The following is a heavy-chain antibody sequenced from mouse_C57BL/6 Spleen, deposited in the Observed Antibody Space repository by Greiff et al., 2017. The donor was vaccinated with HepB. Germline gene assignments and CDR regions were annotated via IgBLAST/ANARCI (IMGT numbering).Heavy chain of an antibody. CDR1: GYAFSSYW. J-gene: IGHJ4*01. Sequence: VQLQQSGAELVKPGASVKISCKASGYAFSSYWMNWVKQRPGKGLEWIGQIYPGDGDTNYNGKFKGKATLTADKSSSTAYMQLSSLTSEDSAVYLCARVSNYVYYYAMDYWGQGTSVTVSS. V-gene: IGHV1-80*01. CDR2: IYPGDGDT. D-gene: IGHD2-5*01. CDR3: ARVSNYVYYYAMDY.